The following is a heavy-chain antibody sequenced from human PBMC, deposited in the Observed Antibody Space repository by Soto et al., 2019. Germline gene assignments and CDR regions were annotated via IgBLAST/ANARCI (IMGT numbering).Heavy chain of an antibody. CDR2: IYPGDSDT. Sequence: PGASLQFSCTGSGYSFPTHWIGWVRQLHGKGLEWMGIIYPGDSDTRYSPSFQGQVTISVDKSINTAYLQWSTLKASDNAMFYCARGATVGTTTGFLDYWGQGTLVTVS. V-gene: IGHV5-51*01. CDR3: ARGATVGTTTGFLDY. D-gene: IGHD1-26*01. J-gene: IGHJ4*02. CDR1: GYSFPTHW.